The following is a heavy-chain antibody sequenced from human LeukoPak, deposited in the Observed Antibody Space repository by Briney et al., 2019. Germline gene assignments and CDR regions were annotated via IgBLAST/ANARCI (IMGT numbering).Heavy chain of an antibody. J-gene: IGHJ4*02. CDR2: IKQDRSET. Sequence: PGGPLRLSCAASGYAFSSYWMLWVRQAPGQGLEWVANIKQDRSETYYVESVKGRFTISRDNAKNSLYLQMNSLRAEDTAVYYCAREEVLRYFVWLTSYYFDYWGQGTLVTVSS. CDR3: AREEVLRYFVWLTSYYFDY. D-gene: IGHD3-9*01. CDR1: GYAFSSYW. V-gene: IGHV3-7*01.